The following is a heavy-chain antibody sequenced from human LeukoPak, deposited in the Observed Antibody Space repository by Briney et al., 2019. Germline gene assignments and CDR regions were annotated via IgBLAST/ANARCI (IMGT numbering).Heavy chain of an antibody. J-gene: IGHJ4*02. CDR3: ARRVAFGEYFEY. CDR1: GFTFSSYW. V-gene: IGHV3-7*03. D-gene: IGHD3-10*01. CDR2: IKHDGSEK. Sequence: GGSLRLSCAASGFTFSSYWMSWVRQAPGKGLEWVANIKHDGSEKYYVDSVKGRFTISRDNTKNSLYLQMNSLRVEDTAVYYCARRVAFGEYFEYWGQGTLVTVSS.